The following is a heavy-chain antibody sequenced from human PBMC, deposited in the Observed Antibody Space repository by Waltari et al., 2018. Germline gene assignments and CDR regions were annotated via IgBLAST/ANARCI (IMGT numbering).Heavy chain of an antibody. Sequence: QVQLQQWGAGLLKPSETLSLTCAVYGGSFSGYYWSWIRQPPGKGLEWIGEINHSGSTNYNPSRKSRVTISVDTSKNQFSLKLSSVTAADTAVYYCAAPPSGSGSQSWFDPWGQGTLVTVSS. J-gene: IGHJ5*02. V-gene: IGHV4-34*01. CDR3: AAPPSGSGSQSWFDP. CDR2: INHSGST. CDR1: GGSFSGYY. D-gene: IGHD3-10*01.